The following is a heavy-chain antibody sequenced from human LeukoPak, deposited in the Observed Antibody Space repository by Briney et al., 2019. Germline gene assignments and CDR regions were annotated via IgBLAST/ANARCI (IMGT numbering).Heavy chain of an antibody. D-gene: IGHD3-3*01. CDR2: INPNSGGT. CDR3: AREVIPWAEYDFWSGPNPGIGY. Sequence: ASVKVSCKASGYTFTGYYMHWVRQAPGQGLEWMGWINPNSGGTNYAQKFQGRVTMTRDTSISTAYMELSRLRSDDTAVYYCAREVIPWAEYDFWSGPNPGIGYWGQGTLVTVSS. CDR1: GYTFTGYY. J-gene: IGHJ4*02. V-gene: IGHV1-2*02.